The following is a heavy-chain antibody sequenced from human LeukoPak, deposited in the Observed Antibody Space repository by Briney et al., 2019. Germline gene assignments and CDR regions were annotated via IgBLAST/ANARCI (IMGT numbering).Heavy chain of an antibody. J-gene: IGHJ4*02. CDR3: AREIVGATMSGDY. D-gene: IGHD1-26*01. V-gene: IGHV3-30-3*01. Sequence: PGRSLRLSCAASGFTFSSYVMHWVRQAPGKGLEWVAVISYDGSNKYYADSVKGRFTISRDNSKNTLYLQMNSLRAEDTAVYYCAREIVGATMSGDYWGQGTLVTVSS. CDR2: ISYDGSNK. CDR1: GFTFSSYV.